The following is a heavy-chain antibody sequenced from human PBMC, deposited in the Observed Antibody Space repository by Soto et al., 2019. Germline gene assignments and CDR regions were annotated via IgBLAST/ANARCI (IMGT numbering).Heavy chain of an antibody. CDR3: ARRHSGGFFPFFDS. D-gene: IGHD2-15*01. J-gene: IGHJ4*02. Sequence: QVQLVQSGTEVKKPGSSGKVSCKSSGVSLSTNHISWVRQAPGQGLEWMGGTGSGTGPGNHAQKYQGRLTATADTSTSTVYMELTNLSSEHTAVYYCARRHSGGFFPFFDSWGQGTLVTVSS. CDR2: TGSGTGPG. CDR1: GVSLSTNH. V-gene: IGHV1-69*06.